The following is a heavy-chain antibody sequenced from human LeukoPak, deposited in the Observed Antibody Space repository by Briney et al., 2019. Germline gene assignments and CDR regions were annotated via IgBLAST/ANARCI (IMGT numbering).Heavy chain of an antibody. J-gene: IGHJ4*02. V-gene: IGHV4-59*01. CDR3: ARGRGYSYDDY. CDR1: IDSITNYY. CDR2: IYHSGNT. D-gene: IGHD5-18*01. Sequence: SETLSLTCSVPIDSITNYYWSWIRQPPGKGLEWIGFIYHSGNTNKNPSLTTRVTMSVDTSKTQITLRLSSVTAADTAVYYCARGRGYSYDDYWGQGTLVTVSS.